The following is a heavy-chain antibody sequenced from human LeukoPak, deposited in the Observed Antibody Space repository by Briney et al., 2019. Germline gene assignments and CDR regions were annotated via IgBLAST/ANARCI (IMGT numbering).Heavy chain of an antibody. Sequence: ASGKVSCHVSGYTLTELSMHWVRQAAGKGLEWRGGFDPEDGETIYAQKFQGRVTITEHTSTYTAYMELSSLRSEDTAVYYCATAAYSGSYPLGTPFDYWGQGTLVTVSS. D-gene: IGHD1-26*01. CDR3: ATAAYSGSYPLGTPFDY. CDR1: GYTLTELS. V-gene: IGHV1-24*01. CDR2: FDPEDGET. J-gene: IGHJ4*02.